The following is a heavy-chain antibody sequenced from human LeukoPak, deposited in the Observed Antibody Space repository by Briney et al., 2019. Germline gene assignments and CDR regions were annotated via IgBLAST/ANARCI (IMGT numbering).Heavy chain of an antibody. CDR2: IKQDGSEK. CDR1: GFTFSSYW. V-gene: IGHV3-7*03. CDR3: AKDPGYSYGYPYYFDY. Sequence: GGSLRLSCAASGFTFSSYWMSWVRQAPGKGLEWVANIKQDGSEKYYVDSVKGRFTISRDNAKNSLYLQMNSLRAEDTAVYYCAKDPGYSYGYPYYFDYWGQGTLVTVSS. J-gene: IGHJ4*02. D-gene: IGHD5-18*01.